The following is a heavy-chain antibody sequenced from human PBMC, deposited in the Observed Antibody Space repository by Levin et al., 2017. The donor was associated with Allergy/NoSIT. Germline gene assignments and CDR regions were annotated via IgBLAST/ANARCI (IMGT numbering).Heavy chain of an antibody. J-gene: IGHJ4*02. D-gene: IGHD7-27*01. CDR2: IKPDGTGA. Sequence: GGSLRLSCAASGFTFSNYWMHWVRQVPGKGLMFVSIIKPDGTGATYADSVKGRFTISRDNNKNTLFLQMNNLRAEDTAVYYCTNGLTGEAYWGRGTLVTVSS. V-gene: IGHV3-74*03. CDR3: TNGLTGEAY. CDR1: GFTFSNYW.